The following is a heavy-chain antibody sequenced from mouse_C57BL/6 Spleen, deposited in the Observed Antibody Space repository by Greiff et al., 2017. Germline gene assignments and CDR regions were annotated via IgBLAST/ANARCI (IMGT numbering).Heavy chain of an antibody. CDR1: GYTFTSYW. D-gene: IGHD2-1*01. V-gene: IGHV1-69*01. CDR3: AFYNGNCGGFAMDY. CDR2: IDPSDSYT. J-gene: IGHJ4*01. Sequence: QVHVKQPGAELGMPGASVKLSCKASGYTFTSYWMHWVKQRPGQGLEWIGEIDPSDSYTNYNQKFKGKSTLTVDKSSSTAYMQLSSLTSEDSAVYFCAFYNGNCGGFAMDYWGQGTSVTVSS.